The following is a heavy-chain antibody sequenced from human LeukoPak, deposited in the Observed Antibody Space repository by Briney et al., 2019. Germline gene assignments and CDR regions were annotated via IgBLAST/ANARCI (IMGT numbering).Heavy chain of an antibody. CDR2: INPNSGGT. CDR3: ASRITGGFYYYYNMDV. D-gene: IGHD2/OR15-2a*01. Sequence: GASVKVSCKASGYKFIGFYIHWVRQAPGQGLEWMGWINPNSGGTNYAEKFQGRVTMTRDTSITTAYMELNRLRSDDTAVYYRASRITGGFYYYYNMDVWGKGTTVTVSS. J-gene: IGHJ6*03. V-gene: IGHV1-2*02. CDR1: GYKFIGFY.